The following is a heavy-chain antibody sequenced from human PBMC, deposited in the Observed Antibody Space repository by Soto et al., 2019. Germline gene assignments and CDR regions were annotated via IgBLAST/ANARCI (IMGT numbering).Heavy chain of an antibody. CDR1: GFTCTSYG. CDR2: ISYDGGLQ. V-gene: IGHV3-30*03. J-gene: IGHJ4*02. D-gene: IGHD5-18*01. Sequence: QAHLVESGGGVVQPGRSLRLSCAASGFTCTSYGMHWVRQAPGTRLGWVAVISYDGGLQHYADSVKGRFTIARDTSKNMVLLQMNTLRAEDTAVYYCVSDRGYGHASVPYSWGQGTLVSVSS. CDR3: VSDRGYGHASVPYS.